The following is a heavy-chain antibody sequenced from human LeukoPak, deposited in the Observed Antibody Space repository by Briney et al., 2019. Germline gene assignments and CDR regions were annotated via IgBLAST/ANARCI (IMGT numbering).Heavy chain of an antibody. CDR1: GYTFTSYD. J-gene: IGHJ4*02. Sequence: ASVKVSCKASGYTFTSYDINWVRQAPGQGLEWMGIINPSGGSTSYAQKFQGRVTMTRDTSTSTVYMELSSLRSEDTAVYYCARDHEEDQWLVPGYWGQGTLVTVSS. CDR2: INPSGGST. D-gene: IGHD6-19*01. CDR3: ARDHEEDQWLVPGY. V-gene: IGHV1-46*01.